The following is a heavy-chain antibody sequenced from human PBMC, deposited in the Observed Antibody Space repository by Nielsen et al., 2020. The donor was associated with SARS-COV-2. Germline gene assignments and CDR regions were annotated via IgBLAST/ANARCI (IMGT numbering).Heavy chain of an antibody. J-gene: IGHJ6*02. CDR2: ISWNGGII. CDR3: ARELSPVEYSSSWYYYYGMDL. V-gene: IGHV3-9*01. CDR1: GFTFDDYA. D-gene: IGHD6-13*01. Sequence: GGSLRLSCAASGFTFDDYAIHWVRQAPGKGLEWVSGISWNGGIIDYADSVKGRFTISRDNAKNSLYLQMNSLRAEDTAVYYCARELSPVEYSSSWYYYYGMDLWGQGTTVTVSS.